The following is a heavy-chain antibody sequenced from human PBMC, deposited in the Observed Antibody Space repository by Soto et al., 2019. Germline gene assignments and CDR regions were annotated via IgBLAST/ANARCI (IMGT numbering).Heavy chain of an antibody. V-gene: IGHV4-31*03. CDR2: IYYSWST. D-gene: IGHD5-12*01. J-gene: IGHJ4*02. CDR3: ARSGGYGDFDS. CDR1: GGSISSGGYY. Sequence: QVKLQESGPGLVKPSQTLSLTCTVSGGSISSGGYYWNWIRQHPGKGLEWIGYIYYSWSTYYNPSLKSRVTISVDTAKNQFALKLSSVTAPDTAVYYCARSGGYGDFDSWGQGTLVTVSS.